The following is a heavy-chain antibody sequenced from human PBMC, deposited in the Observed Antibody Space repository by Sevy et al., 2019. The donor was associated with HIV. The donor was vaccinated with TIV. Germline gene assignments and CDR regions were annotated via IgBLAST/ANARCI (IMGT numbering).Heavy chain of an antibody. V-gene: IGHV4-4*07. CDR1: GGSISSYY. CDR3: ARDWSGESETYYYYYYGMDV. J-gene: IGHJ6*02. Sequence: SETRSLTCTVSGGSISSYYWSWIRQPAGKGLEWIGRIYTSGSTNYNPSLKSRVTMSVDTSKNQFSLKLSSVTAADTAVYYCARDWSGESETYYYYYYGMDVWGQGTTVIVSS. CDR2: IYTSGST. D-gene: IGHD3-3*01.